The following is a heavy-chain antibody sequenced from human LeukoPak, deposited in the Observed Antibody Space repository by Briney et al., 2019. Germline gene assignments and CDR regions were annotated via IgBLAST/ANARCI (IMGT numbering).Heavy chain of an antibody. CDR1: GYTFTYYY. J-gene: IGHJ4*02. CDR2: INTSGGST. D-gene: IGHD6-13*01. Sequence: ASVKVSCKASGYTFTYYYMHWLRQAPGQGLEWMAIINTSGGSTNYAQKFQGRLTVTRDTSTSTVYTELSSLRSEDTAVYYCARPLTSAAGSYEFVYWGQGTLVTVSS. V-gene: IGHV1-46*01. CDR3: ARPLTSAAGSYEFVY.